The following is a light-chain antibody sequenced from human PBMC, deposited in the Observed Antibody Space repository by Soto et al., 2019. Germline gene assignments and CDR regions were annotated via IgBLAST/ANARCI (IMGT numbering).Light chain of an antibody. J-gene: IGKJ1*01. CDR3: QQYGSSPWT. Sequence: EIVLTQSPGTLSLSPGDRATLSCRASQSVSDTYIAWYQQKPGQAPRLLIYGASSRATGMPARFSGSGSGTDFTLTISRLEPEDFAVYYCQQYGSSPWTFGQGTKVEIK. CDR2: GAS. V-gene: IGKV3-20*01. CDR1: QSVSDTY.